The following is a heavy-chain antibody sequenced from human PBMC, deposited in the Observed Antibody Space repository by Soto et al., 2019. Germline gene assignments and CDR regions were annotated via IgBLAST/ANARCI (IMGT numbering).Heavy chain of an antibody. Sequence: SPTLSLTCDISGESVSSNSAAWNWIRQSPSRGLEWLGRTYYRSKWYNDYAVSVKSRITINPDTSKNQFSLQLNSVTPEDTAVYYCARSGIQLWLRSNWFDPWGQGTLVTVSS. CDR1: GESVSSNSAA. J-gene: IGHJ5*02. CDR3: ARSGIQLWLRSNWFDP. D-gene: IGHD5-18*01. V-gene: IGHV6-1*01. CDR2: TYYRSKWYN.